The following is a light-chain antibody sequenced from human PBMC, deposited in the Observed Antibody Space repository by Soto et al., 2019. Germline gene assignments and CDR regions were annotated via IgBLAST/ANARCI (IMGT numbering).Light chain of an antibody. Sequence: EIVMTQSPATLSVSPGERATLSCRASQSVSSDLAWYQHKPGQAPRLLIYGASTRATGIPARFSGRGSGTEFTLTISSLQSVDFEVYYCQQYDNWPQTLGQGTKVDIK. CDR1: QSVSSD. CDR2: GAS. CDR3: QQYDNWPQT. V-gene: IGKV3-15*01. J-gene: IGKJ1*01.